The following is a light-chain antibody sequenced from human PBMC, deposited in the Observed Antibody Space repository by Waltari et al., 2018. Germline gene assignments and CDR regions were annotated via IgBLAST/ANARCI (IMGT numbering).Light chain of an antibody. CDR2: WAS. CDR1: QSVLSSSNNKNY. V-gene: IGKV4-1*01. CDR3: QQYLSTPPT. J-gene: IGKJ1*01. Sequence: DIVMTQPPDSLAVSLGERAPINCKSSQSVLSSSNNKNYLAWYQQKPGQPPKLLIYWASTRESGVPDRFSGSGSGTDFTLTISSLQAEDVAVYYCQQYLSTPPTFGQGTKVEIK.